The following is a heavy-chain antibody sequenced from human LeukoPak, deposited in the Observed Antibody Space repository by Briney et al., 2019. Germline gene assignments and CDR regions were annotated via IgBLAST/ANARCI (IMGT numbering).Heavy chain of an antibody. D-gene: IGHD6-13*01. Sequence: PGGSLRLPCAASGFTFSSYSMNWVRQAPGKGLEWVSSISSSSSYIYYADSVKGRFTISRDNAKNSLYLQMNSLRAEDTAVYYCARVYSSSWYGMDVWGKGTTVTVSS. CDR1: GFTFSSYS. V-gene: IGHV3-21*01. CDR3: ARVYSSSWYGMDV. CDR2: ISSSSSYI. J-gene: IGHJ6*04.